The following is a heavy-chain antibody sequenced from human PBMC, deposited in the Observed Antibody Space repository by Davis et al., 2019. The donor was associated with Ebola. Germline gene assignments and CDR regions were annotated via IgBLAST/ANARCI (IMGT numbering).Heavy chain of an antibody. J-gene: IGHJ4*02. CDR1: GFTFNDYW. CDR2: IQQDGSEQ. CDR3: ARHPSVRFDS. Sequence: LSLTCAASGFTFNDYWMTWVRQAPGKGLEWVANIQQDGSEQYYVDSVKGRFTISRDNTKNSLYLQMNSLRDEDTAVYYCARHPSVRFDSWGQGTLVIVSS. V-gene: IGHV3-7*03.